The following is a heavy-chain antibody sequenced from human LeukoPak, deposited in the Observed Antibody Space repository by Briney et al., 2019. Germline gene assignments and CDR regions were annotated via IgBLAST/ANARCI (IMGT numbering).Heavy chain of an antibody. CDR3: ARDRSSSWSLDY. J-gene: IGHJ4*02. V-gene: IGHV3-30*03. CDR2: ISYDGSNK. Sequence: RPGGSLRLSCAASGFTFRSHGMHWVRQAPGKGLEWVALISYDGSNKLYADSVKGRFTISRDNSKNTLYLQMDSLRTEDTAVYYCARDRSSSWSLDYWGQGTLVTVSS. D-gene: IGHD6-13*01. CDR1: GFTFRSHG.